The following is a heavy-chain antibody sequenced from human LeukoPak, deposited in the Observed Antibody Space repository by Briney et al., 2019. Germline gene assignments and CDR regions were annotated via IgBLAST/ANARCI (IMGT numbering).Heavy chain of an antibody. CDR2: ISYDGSNK. CDR3: ARGHYGLDC. J-gene: IGHJ4*02. D-gene: IGHD4-17*01. CDR1: GFTFSSYA. V-gene: IGHV3-30*04. Sequence: GGSLRLSCAASGFTFSSYAMHWVRQAPGKGLEWVAVISYDGSNKYYADSVKGRFTISRDNSKNTLYLQMNSLRAEDTAVYYCARGHYGLDCWGQGTLVIVSS.